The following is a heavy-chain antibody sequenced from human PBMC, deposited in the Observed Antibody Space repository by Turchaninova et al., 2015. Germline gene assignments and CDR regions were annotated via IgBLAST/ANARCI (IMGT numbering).Heavy chain of an antibody. Sequence: QVKLVQSGAGVKKPGSSVKVSCKASGGTFTTSAITWVRQAPGKGLEWRGGIIPIFGRSNYAQKFQGRVTITADKSTSTAYMELSSLRSEDTALYYCARGPDSSAYYYFYWGQGTLVTVSS. V-gene: IGHV1-69*14. CDR3: ARGPDSSAYYYFY. J-gene: IGHJ4*02. CDR1: GGTFTTSA. CDR2: IIPIFGRS. D-gene: IGHD3-22*01.